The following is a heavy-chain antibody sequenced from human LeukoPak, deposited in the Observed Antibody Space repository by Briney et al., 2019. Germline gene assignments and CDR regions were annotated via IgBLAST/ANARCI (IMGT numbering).Heavy chain of an antibody. D-gene: IGHD6-6*01. CDR1: GYTFTSYD. J-gene: IGHJ5*02. CDR3: ARGRRSIAARPNWFDP. Sequence: ASVKVSCKASGYTFTSYDINWVRQATGQGLEWMGWMNPNSGNTGYAQKFQGRVTITRNTSISTAYMELSSLRSEDTAVYYCARGRRSIAARPNWFDPWGQGTLVTVSS. CDR2: MNPNSGNT. V-gene: IGHV1-8*03.